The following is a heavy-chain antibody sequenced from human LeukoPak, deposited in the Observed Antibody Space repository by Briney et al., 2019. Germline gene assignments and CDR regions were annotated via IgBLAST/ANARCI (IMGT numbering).Heavy chain of an antibody. CDR3: AKDSSNWYYMDV. D-gene: IGHD6-13*01. V-gene: IGHV3-23*01. CDR2: ISYSGDFK. CDR1: GFTFSSNS. Sequence: GGSLRLSCSASGFTFSSNSMTWVRQAPGKGLEWVSGISYSGDFKYYADSMKGRFTISRDDSKSTLYLQMNSLRAEDTAVYYCAKDSSNWYYMDVWGRGTTVTVS. J-gene: IGHJ6*03.